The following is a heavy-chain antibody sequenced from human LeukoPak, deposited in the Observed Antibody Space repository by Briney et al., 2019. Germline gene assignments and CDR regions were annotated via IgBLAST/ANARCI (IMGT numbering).Heavy chain of an antibody. J-gene: IGHJ4*02. V-gene: IGHV1-24*01. Sequence: WASVKVSCKVSGYTLTELSMHWVRQAPGKGLEWMGGFDPEDGETIYAQKFQGRVTMTTDTSTSTAYMELRSLRSDDTAVYYCARGGVRQWLAPPDYWGQGTLVTVSS. CDR2: FDPEDGET. D-gene: IGHD6-19*01. CDR1: GYTLTELS. CDR3: ARGGVRQWLAPPDY.